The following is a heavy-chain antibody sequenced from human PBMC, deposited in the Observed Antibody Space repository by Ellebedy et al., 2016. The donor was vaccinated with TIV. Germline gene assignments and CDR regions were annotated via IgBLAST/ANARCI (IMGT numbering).Heavy chain of an antibody. D-gene: IGHD5/OR15-5a*01. Sequence: SETLSLXXPVSGGSVNSGSHYWSWIRQPPGKGLEWIANFNYSGSTKYNPSLKSRVTISADTSKNQFSLELRSVTAADTAVYFCANSLGVSTGLDYWGQGILVTVSS. CDR3: ANSLGVSTGLDY. V-gene: IGHV4-61*01. J-gene: IGHJ4*02. CDR1: GGSVNSGSHY. CDR2: FNYSGST.